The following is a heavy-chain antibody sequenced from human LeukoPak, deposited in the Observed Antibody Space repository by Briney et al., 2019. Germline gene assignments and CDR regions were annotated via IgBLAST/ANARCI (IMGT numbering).Heavy chain of an antibody. J-gene: IGHJ4*02. CDR3: ARDYYDSSGYTLRAN. D-gene: IGHD3-22*01. Sequence: GGSLRLSCAASGFTFSTYWMSWVRQAPGKGLEWVANIKQDGSDKYYVDSVKGRFTISRDNAKNSLYLQMNSLRAEDTAVYYCARDYYDSSGYTLRANWGQGTQVTVSS. CDR1: GFTFSTYW. V-gene: IGHV3-7*01. CDR2: IKQDGSDK.